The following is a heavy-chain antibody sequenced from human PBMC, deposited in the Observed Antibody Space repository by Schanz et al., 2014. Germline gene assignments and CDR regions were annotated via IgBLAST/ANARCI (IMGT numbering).Heavy chain of an antibody. CDR2: ISYDGSYK. Sequence: VQLLESGGGLVQPGGSLRLSCAASGFNFSTYALHWVRQAPGKGLEWVAVISYDGSYKDYADSVKGRFTISRDNSKNTLYLQMNSLRAEDTAVYYCARPSDSSWYMDVWGKGTTVTVSS. J-gene: IGHJ6*03. CDR1: GFNFSTYA. CDR3: ARPSDSSWYMDV. V-gene: IGHV3-30-3*01. D-gene: IGHD2-21*02.